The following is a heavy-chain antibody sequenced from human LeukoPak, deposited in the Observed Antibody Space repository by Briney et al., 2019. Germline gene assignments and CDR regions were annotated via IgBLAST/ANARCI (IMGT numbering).Heavy chain of an antibody. CDR3: ARGTVSGEDYYYMDV. CDR1: GYTFTSYG. D-gene: IGHD4-11*01. J-gene: IGHJ6*03. Sequence: ASVTVSCKASGYTFTSYGISWVRQAPGEGLEWMGWISGLNGDTKYAQRIQGRVTLTTDTSTRTAYMELRSLRPDDTAVYYCARGTVSGEDYYYMDVWGKGTTVTVSS. V-gene: IGHV1-18*01. CDR2: ISGLNGDT.